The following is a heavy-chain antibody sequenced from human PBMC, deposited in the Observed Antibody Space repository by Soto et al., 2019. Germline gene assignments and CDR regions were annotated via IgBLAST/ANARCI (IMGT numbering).Heavy chain of an antibody. D-gene: IGHD6-19*01. V-gene: IGHV4-59*08. CDR3: ARPSHSSGWYAFDI. Sequence: QVQLQESGPGLVKPSETLSLTCTVSGGSISSYYWSWIRQPPGKGLEWIGYIYYSGSTNYNPSLKRRVTISVDTSKNQFSLKLSSVTAADTAVYYCARPSHSSGWYAFDIWGQGTMVTVSS. CDR1: GGSISSYY. J-gene: IGHJ3*02. CDR2: IYYSGST.